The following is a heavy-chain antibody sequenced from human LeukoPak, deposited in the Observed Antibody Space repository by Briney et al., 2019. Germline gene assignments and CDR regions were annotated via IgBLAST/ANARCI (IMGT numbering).Heavy chain of an antibody. CDR3: ARGLLGRGGGSFDY. J-gene: IGHJ4*02. D-gene: IGHD3-10*01. Sequence: GGSLILSCAASEFTFSRYSMNWVRQAPGKGLDWVSYISSISSIIYYADSVKGRFTISRDNAKNSLYLQMNSLRDEDTAVYYCARGLLGRGGGSFDYWGQGTLVTVSS. CDR2: ISSISSII. V-gene: IGHV3-48*02. CDR1: EFTFSRYS.